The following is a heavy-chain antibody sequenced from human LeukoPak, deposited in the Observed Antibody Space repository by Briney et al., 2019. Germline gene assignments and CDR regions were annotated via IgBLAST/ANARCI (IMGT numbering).Heavy chain of an antibody. J-gene: IGHJ4*02. V-gene: IGHV3-23*01. CDR3: ARDLPYPHDFWSLEYYFDY. Sequence: QPGGSLRLSCTASGFTFSNYAMSWVRQAPGKGLEWVSGISGNGGSTYYADSVKGRFTISRDNSKNTLYLQMNSLRAEDTAVYYCARDLPYPHDFWSLEYYFDYWGQGTLVTVSS. CDR2: ISGNGGST. CDR1: GFTFSNYA. D-gene: IGHD3-3*01.